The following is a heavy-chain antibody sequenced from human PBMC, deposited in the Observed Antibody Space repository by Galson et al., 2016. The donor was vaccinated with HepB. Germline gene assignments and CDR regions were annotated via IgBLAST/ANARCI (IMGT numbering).Heavy chain of an antibody. CDR3: AKGQGTLTTFGS. Sequence: SLRLSYAASGFSFSSHVMSWVRQAPGTGLEWVSTIRAGSELIEYADSVKGRFTISRDNSKNTLYLQMNSLGVEDTAVYYCAKGQGTLTTFGSWGQGTLVTVSS. J-gene: IGHJ4*02. V-gene: IGHV3-23*01. D-gene: IGHD1-14*01. CDR1: GFSFSSHV. CDR2: IRAGSELI.